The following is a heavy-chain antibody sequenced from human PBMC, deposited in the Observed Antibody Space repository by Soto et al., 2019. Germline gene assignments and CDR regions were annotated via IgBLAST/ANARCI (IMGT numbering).Heavy chain of an antibody. V-gene: IGHV3-7*05. CDR3: ARVSLRYCSSTSCYVADY. D-gene: IGHD2-2*01. Sequence: EVQLVESGGGLVQPGGSLRLSCAASGFTFSSYWMSWVRQAPGKGLEWVANIKQDGSEKYYVDSVKGRFTISRDNAKNSLYLQMNSLRAEDPAGYYCARVSLRYCSSTSCYVADYWGQGTLVTVSS. CDR1: GFTFSSYW. CDR2: IKQDGSEK. J-gene: IGHJ4*02.